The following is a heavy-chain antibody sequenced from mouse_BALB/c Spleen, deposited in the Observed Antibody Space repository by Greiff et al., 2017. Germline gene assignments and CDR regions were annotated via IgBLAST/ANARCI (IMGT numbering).Heavy chain of an antibody. CDR3: ASWIYYDYDGAWFAY. D-gene: IGHD2-4*01. Sequence: EVKVEESGPGLVKPSQSLSLTCTVTGYSITSDYAWNWIRQFPGNKLEWMGYISYSGSTSYNPSLKSRISITRDTSKNQFFLQLNSVTTEDTATYYCASWIYYDYDGAWFAYWGQGTLVTVSA. V-gene: IGHV3-2*02. J-gene: IGHJ3*01. CDR1: GYSITSDYA. CDR2: ISYSGST.